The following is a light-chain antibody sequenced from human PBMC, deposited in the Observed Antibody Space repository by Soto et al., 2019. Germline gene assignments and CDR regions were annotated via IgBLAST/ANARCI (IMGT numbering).Light chain of an antibody. V-gene: IGKV3-15*01. CDR2: DAT. Sequence: EIVMTQSPATLSVSPGERATLSCRASESVSSDLAWYQQKPGQAPKLLIYDATDRATGIAARFSGSGSGTEFTLTISSLQSEDSALYYCQHYNNWPPGRTFGQGTKVDIK. CDR3: QHYNNWPPGRT. J-gene: IGKJ1*01. CDR1: ESVSSD.